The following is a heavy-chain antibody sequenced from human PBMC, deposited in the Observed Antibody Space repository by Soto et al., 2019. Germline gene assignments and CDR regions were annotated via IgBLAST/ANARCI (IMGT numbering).Heavy chain of an antibody. CDR3: ARDRKLYDAFDI. D-gene: IGHD6-6*01. CDR1: GFTFSSYS. V-gene: IGHV3-21*01. J-gene: IGHJ3*02. CDR2: ISSSSSYI. Sequence: EVQLVESGGGLVKPGGSLRLSCAASGFTFSSYSMNWVRQAPGKGLEWVSSISSSSSYIYYADSVKGRFTISRDNAKNSLYLQMNSLRAEHTAVYYCARDRKLYDAFDIWGQGTMVTVSS.